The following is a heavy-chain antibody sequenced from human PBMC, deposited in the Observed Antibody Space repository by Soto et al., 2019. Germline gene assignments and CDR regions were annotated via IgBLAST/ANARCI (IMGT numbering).Heavy chain of an antibody. CDR2: VIPILGEA. D-gene: IGHD3-16*01. CDR3: ATAVHPHPPYDYMEGGLDY. J-gene: IGHJ4*01. V-gene: IGHV1-69*02. CDR1: GGTFNRNS. Sequence: GASVKVSCKASGGTFNRNSITWVRQAPGQGLEWMGRVIPILGEANYAQKFQGRVAITADRSTSTAYMELSSLRSEDTAVYYCATAVHPHPPYDYMEGGLDYWGQGTRVTVSS.